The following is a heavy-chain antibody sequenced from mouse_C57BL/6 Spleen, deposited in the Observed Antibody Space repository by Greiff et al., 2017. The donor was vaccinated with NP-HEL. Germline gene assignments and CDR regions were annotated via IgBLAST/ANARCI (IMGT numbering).Heavy chain of an antibody. D-gene: IGHD1-1*01. CDR1: GYTFTSYW. Sequence: QVQLKQPGAELVMPGASVKLSCKASGYTFTSYWMHWVKQRPGQGLEWIGEIDPSDSYTNYNQKFKGTSTLTVDKSSSTAYMQLSSLTSEDSAVYYCARSYGSSYEYYFYYWGQGTTLTVSS. J-gene: IGHJ2*01. V-gene: IGHV1-69*01. CDR3: ARSYGSSYEYYFYY. CDR2: IDPSDSYT.